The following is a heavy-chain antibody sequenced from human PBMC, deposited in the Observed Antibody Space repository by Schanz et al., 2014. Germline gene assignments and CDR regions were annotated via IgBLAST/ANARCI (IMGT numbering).Heavy chain of an antibody. J-gene: IGHJ4*02. CDR2: IKEDGSVK. D-gene: IGHD3-16*02. CDR1: TFTFSSDW. V-gene: IGHV3-7*01. Sequence: EVQLAESGGGLVQPGGSLRLSCAASTFTFSSDWMSWVRQAPGKGLEWVANIKEDGSVKDYVDSVKGRFTISRDNAKNSLYLQMTSLRAEDTAVYFCARDNRYSLFDYWGQGTLVTVSS. CDR3: ARDNRYSLFDY.